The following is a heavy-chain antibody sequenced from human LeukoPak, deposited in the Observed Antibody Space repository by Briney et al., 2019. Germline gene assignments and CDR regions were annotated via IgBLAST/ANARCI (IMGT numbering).Heavy chain of an antibody. Sequence: AASVKVSCKASGYTFTSYYMHWVRQAPGQGLEWMGIINPSGGSTSYAQKFQGRVTMTRDMSTSTVYMELSSLRSEDTAVYYCAMGVGAPEDLAVAADFDYWGQGTLVTVSS. D-gene: IGHD6-19*01. CDR2: INPSGGST. J-gene: IGHJ4*02. CDR1: GYTFTSYY. V-gene: IGHV1-46*01. CDR3: AMGVGAPEDLAVAADFDY.